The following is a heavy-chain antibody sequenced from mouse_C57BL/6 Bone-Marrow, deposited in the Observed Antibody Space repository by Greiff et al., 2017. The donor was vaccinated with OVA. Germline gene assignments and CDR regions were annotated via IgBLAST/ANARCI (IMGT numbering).Heavy chain of an antibody. V-gene: IGHV2-5*01. CDR3: AKRDYSNYYYAMDY. Sequence: VQLQESGPGLVQPSQSLSITCTVSGFSLTSYGVHWVRQSQGKGLEWLGVIWRGGSTDYNAAFMSRLSITKDNSKSQVFFKMNSLQADDTAIYYCAKRDYSNYYYAMDYWGQGTSVTVSS. CDR1: GFSLTSYG. CDR2: IWRGGST. D-gene: IGHD2-5*01. J-gene: IGHJ4*01.